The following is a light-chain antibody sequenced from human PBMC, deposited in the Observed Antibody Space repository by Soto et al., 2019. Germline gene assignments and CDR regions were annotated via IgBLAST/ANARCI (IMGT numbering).Light chain of an antibody. J-gene: IGLJ1*01. CDR1: SSDVGGYNY. CDR3: CSFRV. CDR2: DVS. Sequence: QSALTQPRSVSGSPGQSVTISCTGTSSDVGGYNYVSWYQQHPGKAPKLMIYDVSKRPSGVPDRFSGSKSGNTASLTISGLQSEDEADYYCCSFRVFGTGTKVTVL. V-gene: IGLV2-11*01.